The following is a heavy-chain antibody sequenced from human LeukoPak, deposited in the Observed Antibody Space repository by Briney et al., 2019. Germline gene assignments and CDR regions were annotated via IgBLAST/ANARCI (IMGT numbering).Heavy chain of an antibody. CDR2: IDSNSASI. CDR1: GFTFSTYS. J-gene: IGHJ4*02. Sequence: GGSLRLSCAASGFTFSTYSMHWVRQAPGKGLEWVSSIDSNSASIYYADSVKGRFTISRDNAKNSLYLQMNSLRAEDTAVYYCARLDPLFYGSGIDYWGQGTLVTVSS. V-gene: IGHV3-21*01. CDR3: ARLDPLFYGSGIDY. D-gene: IGHD3-10*01.